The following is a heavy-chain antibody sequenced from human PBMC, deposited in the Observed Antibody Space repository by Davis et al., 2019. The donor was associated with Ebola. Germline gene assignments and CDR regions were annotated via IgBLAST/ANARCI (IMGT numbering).Heavy chain of an antibody. Sequence: AASVKVSCKASGGTFSSYAISWVRQAPGQGLEWMGGIIPIFGTANYAQKFQGRVTITAAESTSTVYMELGSLRSEDTAVYYCAKQKTYYYDSSGYYLGKIFDYWGQGTLVTASS. CDR3: AKQKTYYYDSSGYYLGKIFDY. J-gene: IGHJ4*02. D-gene: IGHD3-22*01. CDR1: GGTFSSYA. CDR2: IIPIFGTA. V-gene: IGHV1-69*13.